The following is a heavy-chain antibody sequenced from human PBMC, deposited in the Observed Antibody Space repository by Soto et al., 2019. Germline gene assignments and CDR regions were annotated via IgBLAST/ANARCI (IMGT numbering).Heavy chain of an antibody. V-gene: IGHV1-2*04. J-gene: IGHJ6*03. CDR2: INPNSGGT. Sequence: GAPVKVSCKASGYTFTGYYIHWGRQAPGQRLEWMGWINPNSGGTNYAQKFQGWVTMTRDTSISTAYMELSRLRSDDTAVYYCARDGYYGSGSYYNEPLYYYYYMDVWGKGTTVTVSS. CDR1: GYTFTGYY. D-gene: IGHD3-10*01. CDR3: ARDGYYGSGSYYNEPLYYYYYMDV.